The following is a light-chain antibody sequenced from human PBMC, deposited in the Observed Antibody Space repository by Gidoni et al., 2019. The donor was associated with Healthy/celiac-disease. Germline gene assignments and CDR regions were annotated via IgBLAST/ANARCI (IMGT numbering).Light chain of an antibody. V-gene: IGKV3-20*01. CDR3: QQYGSSPT. CDR2: GAS. J-gene: IGKJ3*01. CDR1: QSVSSSY. Sequence: LTQSPVSLSLAPGERATLSCRASQSVSSSYLAWYQQKPGQAPRLLIYGASSRATGIPDRFSGSGSGTDFTLTISRLEPEDFAVYYCQQYGSSPTFGPGTKVDIK.